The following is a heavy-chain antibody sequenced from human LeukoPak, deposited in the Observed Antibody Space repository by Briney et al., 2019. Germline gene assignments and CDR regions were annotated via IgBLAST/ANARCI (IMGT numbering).Heavy chain of an antibody. D-gene: IGHD3-10*01. CDR3: AKDRFGSGSPNWFGP. J-gene: IGHJ5*02. V-gene: IGHV3-23*01. CDR2: INTSGGST. Sequence: GGSLRLSCAASGFTFSSYAMSWVRQAPGKGLEWVSGINTSGGSTAYADSVKGRFTISRDNSKNTLYLQMNSLRAGDTAVYYCAKDRFGSGSPNWFGPWGQGTLVTVSS. CDR1: GFTFSSYA.